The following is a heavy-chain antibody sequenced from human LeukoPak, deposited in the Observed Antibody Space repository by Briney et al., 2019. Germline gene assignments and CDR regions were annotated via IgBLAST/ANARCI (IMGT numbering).Heavy chain of an antibody. Sequence: MSGGSLRLSCAASGFTFSSYSMNWVRQAPGKGLEWVSSISSSSSYIYYADSVKGRFTISRDNAKNSLYPQMNSLRAEDTAVYYCARDYVDTAMVPTFDYWGQGTLVTVSS. V-gene: IGHV3-21*01. CDR3: ARDYVDTAMVPTFDY. D-gene: IGHD5-18*01. CDR2: ISSSSSYI. J-gene: IGHJ4*02. CDR1: GFTFSSYS.